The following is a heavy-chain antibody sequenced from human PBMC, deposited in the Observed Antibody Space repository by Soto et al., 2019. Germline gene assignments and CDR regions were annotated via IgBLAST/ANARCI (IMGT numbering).Heavy chain of an antibody. D-gene: IGHD3-16*01. CDR1: GFTFSSYG. Sequence: GGSLRLSCAASGFTFSSYGMHWVRQAPGKGLEWVAVIWYDGSNKYYADSVKGRFNISRDNSKNMLYLQMNSLRAEDTAVYYCARDLRSCLDYWGKGTLVTVSS. CDR2: IWYDGSNK. CDR3: ARDLRSCLDY. J-gene: IGHJ4*02. V-gene: IGHV3-33*01.